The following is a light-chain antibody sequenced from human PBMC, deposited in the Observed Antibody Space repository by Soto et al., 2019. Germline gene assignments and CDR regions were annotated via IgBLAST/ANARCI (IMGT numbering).Light chain of an antibody. Sequence: EIVLTQSPGTLSLSPGERATLSCRASQSVNNNYLAWYHQKPGQPPSLPIDGPSSRAIAIPDRFSGGGSGTDFTLTISRLEPEDFAVYYCQQYGSSYTFGPGTKVYIK. V-gene: IGKV3-20*01. CDR3: QQYGSSYT. CDR2: GPS. CDR1: QSVNNNY. J-gene: IGKJ3*01.